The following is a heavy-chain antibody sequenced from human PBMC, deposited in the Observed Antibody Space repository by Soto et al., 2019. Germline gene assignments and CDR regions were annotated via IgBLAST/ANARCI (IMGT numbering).Heavy chain of an antibody. CDR3: AIEYGSSPPCDPLAY. V-gene: IGHV1-69*13. CDR2: IIPIFGTA. D-gene: IGHD6-6*01. CDR1: GGTFSSYS. J-gene: IGHJ4*02. Sequence: GAXVKVSCKASGGTFSSYSISWVRQAPGQGLEWMGGIIPIFGTANYAQKFQGRVTITADESTSTAYMELSSLRSEDTAVYYCAIEYGSSPPCDPLAYWGQRTLVTVSS.